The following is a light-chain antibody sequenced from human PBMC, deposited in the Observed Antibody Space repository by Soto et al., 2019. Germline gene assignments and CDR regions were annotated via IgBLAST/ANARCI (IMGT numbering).Light chain of an antibody. J-gene: IGLJ2*01. CDR1: SSNIGNNY. CDR2: DND. Sequence: QSALTQPPSVSAAPGQKVTISCSGSSSNIGNNYVSWYQQLPGTAPRLLIYDNDNRLSGIPDRFSGSKSGTSATLGITGLQTGDEADYYCGSWDSSLSAVVFGGGTKVTVL. CDR3: GSWDSSLSAVV. V-gene: IGLV1-51*01.